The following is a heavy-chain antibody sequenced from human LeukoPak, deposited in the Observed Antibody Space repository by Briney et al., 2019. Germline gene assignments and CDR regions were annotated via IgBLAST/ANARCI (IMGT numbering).Heavy chain of an antibody. CDR1: GFTFSSYA. Sequence: PGGSLRLSCAASGFTFSSYAMSWVRQAPGKGVEWVSAISGSGGSTYYADSVKGRFTISRDNSKNTLYLQMNSLRAEDTAVYYCAKVLSRVGATYFDYWGQGTLVTVSS. CDR3: AKVLSRVGATYFDY. CDR2: ISGSGGST. V-gene: IGHV3-23*01. D-gene: IGHD1-26*01. J-gene: IGHJ4*02.